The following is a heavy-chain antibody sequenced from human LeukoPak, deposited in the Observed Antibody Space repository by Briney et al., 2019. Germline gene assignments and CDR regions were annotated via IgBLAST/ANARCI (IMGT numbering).Heavy chain of an antibody. D-gene: IGHD3-3*01. CDR3: ARVFGIFGVALDF. Sequence: ASVKVSCKASGYTFTGYYMHWVRQAPGQGLEWMGWINPNSGGTNYAQKFQGRVTMTRGTSISTAYMELSRLRSDDTAVYYCARVFGIFGVALDFWGQGTLVTVSS. J-gene: IGHJ4*02. CDR2: INPNSGGT. CDR1: GYTFTGYY. V-gene: IGHV1-2*02.